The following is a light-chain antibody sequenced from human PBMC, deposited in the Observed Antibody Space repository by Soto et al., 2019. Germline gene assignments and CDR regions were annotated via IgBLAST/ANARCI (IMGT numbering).Light chain of an antibody. V-gene: IGKV1-5*03. CDR3: QHYNSFLRT. J-gene: IGKJ1*01. CDR1: DNIAPW. CDR2: KAA. Sequence: DIQMTQSPSTLSASVGDRVAITWRASDNIAPWVAWYQQKPGKAPKLLIYKAANLADEVPSRFAGSGSGTDFTLTITRLQPDDFATYYCQHYNSFLRTFGQGTKVDIK.